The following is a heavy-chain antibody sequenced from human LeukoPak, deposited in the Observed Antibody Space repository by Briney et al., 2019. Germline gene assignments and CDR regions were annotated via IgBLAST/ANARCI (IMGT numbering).Heavy chain of an antibody. CDR1: GFTFSSYS. J-gene: IGHJ5*02. V-gene: IGHV3-21*01. CDR3: ARGEYSSSSIALDP. D-gene: IGHD6-6*01. Sequence: GGSLRPSCAASGFTFSSYSMNWVRQAPGKGLEWVSSISSSSSYIYYADSVKGRFTISRDNAKNSLYLQMNSLRAEDTAVYYCARGEYSSSSIALDPWGQGTLVTVSS. CDR2: ISSSSSYI.